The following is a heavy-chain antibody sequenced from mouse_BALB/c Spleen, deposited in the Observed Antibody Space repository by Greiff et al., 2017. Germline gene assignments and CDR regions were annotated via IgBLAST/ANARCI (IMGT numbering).Heavy chain of an antibody. Sequence: VQLQQSGTVLARPGASVKMSCKASGYTFTSYWMHWVKQRPGQGLEWIGAIYPGNSDTSYNQKFKGKAKLTAVTSTSTAYMELSSLTNEDSAVYYCTRGYYYGSHWYFDVWGAGTTVTGSS. CDR3: TRGYYYGSHWYFDV. J-gene: IGHJ1*01. CDR1: GYTFTSYW. V-gene: IGHV1-5*01. D-gene: IGHD1-1*01. CDR2: IYPGNSDT.